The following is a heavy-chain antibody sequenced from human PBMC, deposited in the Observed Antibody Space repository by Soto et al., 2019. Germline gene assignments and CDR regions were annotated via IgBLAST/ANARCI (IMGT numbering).Heavy chain of an antibody. CDR1: GYTFTSYG. Sequence: QVQLVQSGAEVKKPGASVKVSCKASGYTFTSYGISWVRQAPGQGLEWMGWISAYNGNTNYAQKLQGRVTMTTDTSTSTAYMELSSLRSDDTAVYYCARDRERLLWFGDPPFYYGMDVWGQGTTVTVSS. D-gene: IGHD3-10*01. V-gene: IGHV1-18*01. J-gene: IGHJ6*02. CDR2: ISAYNGNT. CDR3: ARDRERLLWFGDPPFYYGMDV.